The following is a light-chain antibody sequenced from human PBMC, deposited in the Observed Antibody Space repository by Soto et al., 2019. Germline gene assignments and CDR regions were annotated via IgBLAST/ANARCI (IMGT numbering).Light chain of an antibody. CDR2: SNN. CDR3: AAWDDSLNVPVYV. Sequence: QSVLTQPPSASGTPGQRVTISCSGSSSNIGSNTVNWYQQLPRTAPKLLIYSNNQRPSGVPDRFSGSKSGTSASLAISGLQSEDEADFYCAAWDDSLNVPVYVFGTGTKVTVL. V-gene: IGLV1-44*01. J-gene: IGLJ1*01. CDR1: SSNIGSNT.